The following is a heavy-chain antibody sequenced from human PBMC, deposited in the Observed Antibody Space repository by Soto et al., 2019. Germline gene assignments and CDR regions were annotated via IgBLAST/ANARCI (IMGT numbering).Heavy chain of an antibody. J-gene: IGHJ6*03. V-gene: IGHV1-18*01. CDR2: ISAYNGNT. D-gene: IGHD3-3*01. CDR1: GYTFTSYG. CDR3: ARAEQNDDFWSGYFNYYYYMDV. Sequence: ASVKVSCKASGYTFTSYGISWVRQAPGQGLEWMGWISAYNGNTNYAQKLQGRVTMTTDTSTSTAYMELRSLRSDDTAVYYCARAEQNDDFWSGYFNYYYYMDVWGKGTTVTVSS.